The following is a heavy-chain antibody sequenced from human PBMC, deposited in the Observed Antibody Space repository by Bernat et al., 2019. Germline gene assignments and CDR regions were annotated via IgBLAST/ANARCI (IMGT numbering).Heavy chain of an antibody. CDR3: ARDYGSTPFRFDP. CDR2: INHSGST. D-gene: IGHD6-13*01. CDR1: GGSFSGYY. J-gene: IGHJ5*02. Sequence: QVQLQQWGAGLLKPSETLSLTCAVYGGSFSGYYWSWIRQPPGKGLEWIGEINHSGSTNYNPSLKSRVTISVDTSKNQFSLKLSSVTAADTAVYYCARDYGSTPFRFDPWGQGTLVTVSS. V-gene: IGHV4-34*01.